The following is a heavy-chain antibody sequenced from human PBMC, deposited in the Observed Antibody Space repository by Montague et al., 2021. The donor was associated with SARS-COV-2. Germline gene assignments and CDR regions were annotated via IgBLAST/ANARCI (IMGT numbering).Heavy chain of an antibody. CDR3: ARGTRVVGITPGFRY. D-gene: IGHD3-22*01. CDR1: GGSISNYF. V-gene: IGHV4-59*12. J-gene: IGHJ4*02. CDR2: IYYIGRT. Sequence: SETLSLTCTVSGGSISNYFWSWIRQPPGKGLEWIGYIYYIGRTNYNPSLKSRVTISVDTSKNQFSLNLTSVTAADTAMYYCARGTRVVGITPGFRYWGQGTQVAVS.